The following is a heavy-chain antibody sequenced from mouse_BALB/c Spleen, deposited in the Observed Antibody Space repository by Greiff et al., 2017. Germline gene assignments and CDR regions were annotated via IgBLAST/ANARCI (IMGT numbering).Heavy chain of an antibody. J-gene: IGHJ2*01. CDR3: ARDYYGSSYFDY. CDR2: ISDGGSYT. V-gene: IGHV5-4*02. Sequence: EVKLVESGGGLVKPGGSPKLSCAASGFTFSDYYMYWVRQTPEKRLEWVATISDGGSYTYYPDSVKGRFTISRDNAKNNLYLQMSSLKSEDTAMYYCARDYYGSSYFDYWGQGTTLTVSS. CDR1: GFTFSDYY. D-gene: IGHD1-1*01.